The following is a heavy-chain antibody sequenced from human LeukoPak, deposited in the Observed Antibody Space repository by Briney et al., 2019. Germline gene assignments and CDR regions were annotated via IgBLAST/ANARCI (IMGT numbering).Heavy chain of an antibody. J-gene: IGHJ4*02. V-gene: IGHV4-39*07. CDR3: AGGRDTAMVVDY. CDR2: IYYSGST. D-gene: IGHD5-18*01. CDR1: GGSISSGDYY. Sequence: SQTLSLTCTVSGGSISSGDYYWSWIRQPPGKGLEWIGSIYYSGSTYYNPSLKSRVTISVDTSKSQFSLKLSSATAADTAVYYCAGGRDTAMVVDYWGQGTLVTVSS.